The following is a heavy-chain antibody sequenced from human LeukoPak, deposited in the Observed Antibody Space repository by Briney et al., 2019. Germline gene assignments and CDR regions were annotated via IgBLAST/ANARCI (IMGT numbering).Heavy chain of an antibody. V-gene: IGHV5-51*01. Sequence: GESLKISCKGSGYSFTSYWIAWVRRMPGKGLEWMGMIYPGDSDTRYSPSFQGHVIISADKSTNAAYLQWSSLKASDTAMYYCARPRDSSSSYYFDYWGQGTLVTVSS. CDR1: GYSFTSYW. D-gene: IGHD6-13*01. CDR3: ARPRDSSSSYYFDY. J-gene: IGHJ4*02. CDR2: IYPGDSDT.